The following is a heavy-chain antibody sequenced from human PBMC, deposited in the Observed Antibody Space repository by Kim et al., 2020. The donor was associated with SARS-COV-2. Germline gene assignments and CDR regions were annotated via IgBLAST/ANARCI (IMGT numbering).Heavy chain of an antibody. J-gene: IGHJ6*02. Sequence: SETLSLTCTVSGGSISSSSYYWGWIRQPPGKGLEWIGSIYDSGSTYYNPSLKSRVTISVDTSKNQFSLKLSSVTAADTAVYYCAIRPKQWLARVYYYGVGVWGQGTTVTVSS. CDR1: GGSISSSSYY. V-gene: IGHV4-39*01. CDR2: IYDSGST. CDR3: AIRPKQWLARVYYYGVGV. D-gene: IGHD6-19*01.